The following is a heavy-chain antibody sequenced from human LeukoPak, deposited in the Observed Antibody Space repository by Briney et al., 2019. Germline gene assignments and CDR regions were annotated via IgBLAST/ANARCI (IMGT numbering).Heavy chain of an antibody. Sequence: GGSLRLSCAASRFTFSSYGMHWVRQAPGKGLEWVTFIRYDGSNDYYADSVKGRFTISRDNSKNTLYLQMNSLRAEDTAVYYCAKEVVSGMDVWGKGTTVTVSS. CDR2: IRYDGSND. V-gene: IGHV3-30*02. J-gene: IGHJ6*03. D-gene: IGHD1-26*01. CDR3: AKEVVSGMDV. CDR1: RFTFSSYG.